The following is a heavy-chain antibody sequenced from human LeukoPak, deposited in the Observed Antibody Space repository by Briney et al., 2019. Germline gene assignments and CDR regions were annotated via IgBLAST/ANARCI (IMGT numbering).Heavy chain of an antibody. CDR1: GGSISSYY. J-gene: IGHJ4*02. V-gene: IGHV4-59*08. Sequence: SETLSLTCTVSGGSISSYYWSWIRQPPGKGLEWIGYIYYSGSTNYNPSLKSRVTISVDTSKNQFSLKLSSVTAADTAVYYCARGIQLWTLNPACYFDYWGQGTLVTVSS. CDR3: ARGIQLWTLNPACYFDY. D-gene: IGHD5-18*01. CDR2: IYYSGST.